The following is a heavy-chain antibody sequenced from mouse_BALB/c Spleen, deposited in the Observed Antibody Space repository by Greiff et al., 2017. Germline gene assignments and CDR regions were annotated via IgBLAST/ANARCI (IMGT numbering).Heavy chain of an antibody. D-gene: IGHD2-4*01. V-gene: IGHV7-3*02. J-gene: IGHJ3*01. Sequence: EVMLVESGGGLVQPGGSLRLSCATSGFTFTDYYMSWVRQPPGKALEWLGFIRNKANGYTTEYSASVKGRFTISRDNSQSILYLQMNTLRAEDSATYYCARGYDYDAAYWGQGTLVTVSA. CDR3: ARGYDYDAAY. CDR2: IRNKANGYTT. CDR1: GFTFTDYY.